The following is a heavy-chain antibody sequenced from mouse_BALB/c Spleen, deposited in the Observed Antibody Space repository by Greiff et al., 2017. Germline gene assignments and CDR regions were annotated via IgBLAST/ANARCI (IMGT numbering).Heavy chain of an antibody. CDR1: GYNFTSYW. CDR3: ARRGDYYGSSWDYAMDY. V-gene: IGHV1-55*01. J-gene: IGHJ4*01. CDR2: IYPGSGST. D-gene: IGHD1-1*01. Sequence: QVQLQQPGAELVKPGTSVKLSCKASGYNFTSYWINWVKLRPGQGLEWIGDIYPGSGSTNYNEKFKSKATLTVDTSSSTAYMQLSSLASEDSALYYCARRGDYYGSSWDYAMDYWGQGTSVTVSS.